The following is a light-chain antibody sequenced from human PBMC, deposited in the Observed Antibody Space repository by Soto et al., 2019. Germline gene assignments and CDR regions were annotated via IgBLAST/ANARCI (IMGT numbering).Light chain of an antibody. CDR2: GNS. V-gene: IGLV1-51*01. Sequence: QSVLTQPPSVSAAPGQKVTISCSGSSSNIGNNYVSWFQQLPGTAPKLLIYGNSNRPSGVPDRFSGSRSGTSASLAITGLQPEDEADYYCQSYDTPVYVFGGGTKLTVL. CDR3: QSYDTPVYV. J-gene: IGLJ1*01. CDR1: SSNIGNNY.